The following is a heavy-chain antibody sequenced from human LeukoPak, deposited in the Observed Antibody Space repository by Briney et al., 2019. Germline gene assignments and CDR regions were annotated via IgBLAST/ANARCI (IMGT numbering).Heavy chain of an antibody. CDR2: IYHSGST. CDR1: GGSISNITNSNW. D-gene: IGHD2-2*01. CDR3: ARLYGGIVVVPAAETPILDY. J-gene: IGHJ4*02. Sequence: SGTLSLTCAVSGGSISNITNSNWWSWVRQPPGKGLEWIGEIYHSGSTNYNPSLKSRVTISVDKSKNQFSLKLSSVTAADTAVYYCARLYGGIVVVPAAETPILDYWGQGTLVTVSS. V-gene: IGHV4-4*02.